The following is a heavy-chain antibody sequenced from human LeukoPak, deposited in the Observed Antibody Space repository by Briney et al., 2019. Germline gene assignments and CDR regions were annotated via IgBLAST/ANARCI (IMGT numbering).Heavy chain of an antibody. V-gene: IGHV3-72*01. J-gene: IGHJ6*03. CDR1: GFTFSDHY. D-gene: IGHD3-3*01. CDR2: TRNKANSYTT. Sequence: GGSLRLSCAASGFTFSDHYMDWVRQAPGKGLEWVGRTRNKANSYTTEYAASVKGRFTISRDDSKNSLYLQMNSLKTEDTAVYYCARESGITIFGVAVYYYYYMDVWGKGTTVTVSS. CDR3: ARESGITIFGVAVYYYYYMDV.